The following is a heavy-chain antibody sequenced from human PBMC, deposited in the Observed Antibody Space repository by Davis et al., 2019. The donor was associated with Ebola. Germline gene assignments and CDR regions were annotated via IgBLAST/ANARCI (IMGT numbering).Heavy chain of an antibody. V-gene: IGHV3-7*01. D-gene: IGHD4-11*01. CDR3: ARDSDDYSFDY. CDR1: GFTFSSYW. Sequence: GGSLRLSCAASGFTFSSYWMSWVRQAPGKGLEWVADIKQDGSEKYYVDSVKGRFTISRDNAKNSLYLQMNSLRAEDTAVYYCARDSDDYSFDYWGQGTLVTVSS. CDR2: IKQDGSEK. J-gene: IGHJ4*02.